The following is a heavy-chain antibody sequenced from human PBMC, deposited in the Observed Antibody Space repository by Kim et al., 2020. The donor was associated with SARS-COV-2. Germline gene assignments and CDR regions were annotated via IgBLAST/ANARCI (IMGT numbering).Heavy chain of an antibody. J-gene: IGHJ4*02. Sequence: YVDSVKGRFTISRDNAKNSLYLQMNSLRAEDTAVYYCAREGYSSNYYFDYWGQGTLVTVSS. V-gene: IGHV3-7*01. D-gene: IGHD6-13*01. CDR3: AREGYSSNYYFDY.